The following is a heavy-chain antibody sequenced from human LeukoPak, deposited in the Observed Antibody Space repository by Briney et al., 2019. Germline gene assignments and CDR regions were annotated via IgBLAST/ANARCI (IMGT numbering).Heavy chain of an antibody. CDR2: IDPSDSQT. J-gene: IGHJ3*02. CDR1: GYNFRGYW. Sequence: GESLKISCKGSGYNFRGYWISWVRQMPGKGLEWMGRIDPSDSQTDYRPSFQGHVTISLDTSISTAYLQWSSLKASDTAMYYCAAKGVVVGGFDIWGQGTMVTVSS. CDR3: AAKGVVVGGFDI. V-gene: IGHV5-10-1*01. D-gene: IGHD2-15*01.